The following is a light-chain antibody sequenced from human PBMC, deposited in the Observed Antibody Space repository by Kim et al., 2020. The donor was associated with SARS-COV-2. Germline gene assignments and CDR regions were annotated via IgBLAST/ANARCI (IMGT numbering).Light chain of an antibody. CDR1: HNVSTY. CDR3: QQYYTYPYS. Sequence: SASTGDRVNITCRASHNVSTYLAWYQHKPGKAPNLLMYAVSTLHSGVPSRFRGSGSGTDFTLTISCLQSEDFATYYCQQYYTYPYSFGQGTKLEI. CDR2: AVS. V-gene: IGKV1-8*01. J-gene: IGKJ2*03.